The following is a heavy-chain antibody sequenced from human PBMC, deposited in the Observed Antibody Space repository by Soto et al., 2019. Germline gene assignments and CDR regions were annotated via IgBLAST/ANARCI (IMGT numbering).Heavy chain of an antibody. J-gene: IGHJ4*02. D-gene: IGHD4-17*01. V-gene: IGHV3-23*01. CDR2: ISGSGAST. Sequence: EVQLLESGGDLVQPGGSLRLSCAASGFTFDTYAMSWVRQAPGKGLEWVSAISGSGASTYYADSVKGRFTISRDNSKNTVYLQVNSLRAEDTAVYYCAKDVSLDYGDYSDHWGQGTLVTVSS. CDR3: AKDVSLDYGDYSDH. CDR1: GFTFDTYA.